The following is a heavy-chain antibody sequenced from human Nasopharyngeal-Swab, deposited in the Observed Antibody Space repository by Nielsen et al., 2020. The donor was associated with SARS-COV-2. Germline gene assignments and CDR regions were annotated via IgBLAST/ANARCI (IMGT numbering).Heavy chain of an antibody. D-gene: IGHD2-2*01. CDR3: ARCRDIVVVPAARPYYYYGMDV. Sequence: QGLDVVSSISSSSSYIYYADSVKGRFTISRDNAKNSLYLQMNSLRAEDTAVYYCARCRDIVVVPAARPYYYYGMDVWGQGTTVTVSS. V-gene: IGHV3-21*01. CDR2: ISSSSSYI. J-gene: IGHJ6*02.